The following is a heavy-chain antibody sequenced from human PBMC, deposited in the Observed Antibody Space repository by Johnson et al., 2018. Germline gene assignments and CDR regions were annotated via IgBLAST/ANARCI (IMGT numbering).Heavy chain of an antibody. D-gene: IGHD5-12*01. Sequence: QVQLVESGGGVVQPGRSLRLSCAASGFTFSSYGMHWVRQAPGKGLEWVAVIWYDGSNKYYADSVKGRFTISRENSKNTVYVQMNGLRAEDTAVYYCARGAGYGGYDSDAFDIWGQGTMVTVSS. V-gene: IGHV3-33*01. CDR3: ARGAGYGGYDSDAFDI. CDR2: IWYDGSNK. CDR1: GFTFSSYG. J-gene: IGHJ3*02.